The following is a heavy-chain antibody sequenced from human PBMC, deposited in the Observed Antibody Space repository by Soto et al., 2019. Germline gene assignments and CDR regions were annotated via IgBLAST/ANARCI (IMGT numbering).Heavy chain of an antibody. Sequence: GGSLTLSCAASGFTFSNYDMSWVRQAPGKGLEWVSSISSSGSSTNYADSAKGRFTISRDNTKNTLYLQMNSLSAEDTAVYYCAKDWVVAAITAEYFQHWGQGTLVTVSS. V-gene: IGHV3-23*01. CDR2: ISSSGSST. J-gene: IGHJ1*01. D-gene: IGHD2-15*01. CDR3: AKDWVVAAITAEYFQH. CDR1: GFTFSNYD.